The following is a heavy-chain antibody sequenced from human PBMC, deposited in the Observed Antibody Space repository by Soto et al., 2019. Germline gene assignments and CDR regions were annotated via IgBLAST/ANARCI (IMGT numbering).Heavy chain of an antibody. Sequence: EVQLLESGGGLVQPGGSLRLSCAASGFTFSSYAMSWVRQAPGKGLEWVSAISGSGGSTYYADSVKGRFTISRDNSKNTLYRQMNSLRAEDTAVYYCAKDRVWFGELLSPVDYWGQGTLVTVSS. J-gene: IGHJ4*02. D-gene: IGHD3-10*01. CDR2: ISGSGGST. CDR1: GFTFSSYA. V-gene: IGHV3-23*01. CDR3: AKDRVWFGELLSPVDY.